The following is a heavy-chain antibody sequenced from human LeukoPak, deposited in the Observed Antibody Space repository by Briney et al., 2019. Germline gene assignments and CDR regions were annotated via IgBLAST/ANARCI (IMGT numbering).Heavy chain of an antibody. D-gene: IGHD3-10*01. CDR2: ISYDGSNK. CDR3: ARDSLWFGELFSSSDY. V-gene: IGHV3-30*19. CDR1: GFTFSSYG. J-gene: IGHJ4*02. Sequence: GGSLRLSCAASGFTFSSYGMHWVRQAPGKGLEWVAVISYDGSNKYYADSVKGRFTISRDNSKNTLYLQMNSLRAEDTAVYYCARDSLWFGELFSSSDYWGQGTLVTVSS.